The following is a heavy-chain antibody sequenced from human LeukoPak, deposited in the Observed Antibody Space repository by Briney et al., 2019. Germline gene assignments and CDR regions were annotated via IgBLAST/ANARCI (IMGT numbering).Heavy chain of an antibody. CDR1: GYTFTGYY. D-gene: IGHD2-8*02. V-gene: IGHV1-2*02. CDR2: INPNSGGT. Sequence: ASVKVSCKATGYTFTGYYMDWVRQAPGQGLEWMGWINPNSGGTNYAEKFRGRVTMTRDKSTTTVYMELSSLRAEDTAVYYCAREESGGYFDYWGQGTLVTVSS. J-gene: IGHJ4*02. CDR3: AREESGGYFDY.